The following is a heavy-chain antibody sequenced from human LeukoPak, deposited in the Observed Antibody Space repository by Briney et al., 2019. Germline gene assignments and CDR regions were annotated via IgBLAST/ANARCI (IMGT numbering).Heavy chain of an antibody. CDR2: IWADGTHE. V-gene: IGHV3-33*01. J-gene: IGHJ3*02. D-gene: IGHD3-10*01. CDR3: AINHYGSNSDIFDI. Sequence: GGSLRLSCAVSGFTFSSYGMHWVRQAPGKGLEWVAVIWADGTHEDYIDSVKGRFTISRDNSKNTLYLQMNSLRADDTAVYYCAINHYGSNSDIFDIWGQGAMVTVSS. CDR1: GFTFSSYG.